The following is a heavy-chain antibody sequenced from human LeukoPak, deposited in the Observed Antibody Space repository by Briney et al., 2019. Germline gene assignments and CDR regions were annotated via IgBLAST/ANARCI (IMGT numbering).Heavy chain of an antibody. V-gene: IGHV1-69*13. CDR2: IIPIFGTA. D-gene: IGHD3-10*01. Sequence: SVKVYFKASGGTFKSYAISWVRQAPGQGLEWMGGIIPIFGTANYAQKFQGRVTITADESTSTAYMELSSLRSEDTAVYYCARDQGYGSFHVYYWGQGTLVTVSS. CDR1: GGTFKSYA. J-gene: IGHJ4*02. CDR3: ARDQGYGSFHVYY.